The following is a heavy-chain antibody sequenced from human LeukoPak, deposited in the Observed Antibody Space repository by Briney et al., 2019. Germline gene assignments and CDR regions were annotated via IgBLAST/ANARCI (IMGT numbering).Heavy chain of an antibody. Sequence: GESRKISCKGSGYSFTSYWIGWVRQMPGKGLEWMGIIYPGDSDTRYSPSFQGQVTISADKSISTAYLQWSSLKASDTAMYYCARPLKYYYGSGSFAFDIWGQGTMVTVSS. CDR1: GYSFTSYW. V-gene: IGHV5-51*01. CDR2: IYPGDSDT. J-gene: IGHJ3*02. CDR3: ARPLKYYYGSGSFAFDI. D-gene: IGHD3-10*01.